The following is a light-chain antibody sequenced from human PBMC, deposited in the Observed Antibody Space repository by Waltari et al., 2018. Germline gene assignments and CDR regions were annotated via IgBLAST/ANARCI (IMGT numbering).Light chain of an antibody. V-gene: IGLV2-23*02. CDR1: SSDVGGYNY. CDR2: DVR. CDR3: CSYAGSSTSFVV. J-gene: IGLJ2*01. Sequence: QSALTQPASVSGSPGQSITISCTGTSSDVGGYNYVSWYQQHPGKAPKLMIYDVRKRPSGVSNRFPGSKSGNTASLTISGLQAEDEADYYCCSYAGSSTSFVVFGGGTKLTVL.